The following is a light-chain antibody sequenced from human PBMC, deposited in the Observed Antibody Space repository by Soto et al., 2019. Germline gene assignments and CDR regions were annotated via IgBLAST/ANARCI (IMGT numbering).Light chain of an antibody. J-gene: IGLJ2*01. CDR1: SCDVGGYIY. V-gene: IGLV2-8*01. Sequence: QSALTQPPSTSGSPGQSVTISCTGTSCDVGGYIYVSWYQQHPGRAPKLMIYEVSKRPSGVPDRFSGSKSGNTASLTVSGLQPEDEADYYCSSYAGSSNLGVFGGGTKLTVL. CDR2: EVS. CDR3: SSYAGSSNLGV.